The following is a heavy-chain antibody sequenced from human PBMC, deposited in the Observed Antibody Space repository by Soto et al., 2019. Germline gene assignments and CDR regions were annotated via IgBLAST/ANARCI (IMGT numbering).Heavy chain of an antibody. Sequence: ASVKVSCKASGYTFTSYYMHWVRQAPGQGLEWMGIINPSGGSTSYAQKFQGRVTMTRDTSTSTVYMELSSLRSEDTAVYYCARDISHCSSTSCYMYYYYYGMDVWGQGTTVTVSS. D-gene: IGHD2-2*02. J-gene: IGHJ6*02. CDR1: GYTFTSYY. CDR3: ARDISHCSSTSCYMYYYYYGMDV. CDR2: INPSGGST. V-gene: IGHV1-46*01.